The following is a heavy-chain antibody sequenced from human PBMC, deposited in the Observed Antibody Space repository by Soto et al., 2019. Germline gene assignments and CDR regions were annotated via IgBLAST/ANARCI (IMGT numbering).Heavy chain of an antibody. CDR1: GGTFSSYA. J-gene: IGHJ6*02. Sequence: ASVKVSCKASGGTFSSYAISWVRQAPGQGLEWMGGIIPIFGTANYAQKFQGRVTITADEYPSTAYLELRSLRSEDTAVYYCAGLSGIAVTGPPDYYYYGMDVWGQGTTVTVSS. CDR3: AGLSGIAVTGPPDYYYYGMDV. CDR2: IIPIFGTA. V-gene: IGHV1-69*13. D-gene: IGHD6-19*01.